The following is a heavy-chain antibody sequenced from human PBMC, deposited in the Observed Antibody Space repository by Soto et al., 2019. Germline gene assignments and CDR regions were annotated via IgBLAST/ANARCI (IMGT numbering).Heavy chain of an antibody. CDR2: IIPIFGTA. V-gene: IGHV1-69*13. Sequence: SVKVSCKASGGTFSSYAISWVRQAPGQGLEWMGGIIPIFGTANYAQNFQGRVTITADESTSTAYMELSGLRSEDTAVYYCARAGYSTSWVGILATGVHGVEIDYWGQGTLVTVSS. D-gene: IGHD6-13*01. J-gene: IGHJ4*02. CDR3: ARAGYSTSWVGILATGVHGVEIDY. CDR1: GGTFSSYA.